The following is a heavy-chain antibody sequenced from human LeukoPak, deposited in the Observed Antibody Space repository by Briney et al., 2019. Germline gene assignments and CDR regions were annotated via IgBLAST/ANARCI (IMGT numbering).Heavy chain of an antibody. CDR2: IYSGGST. D-gene: IGHD1-26*01. CDR3: ARDPYSGGYGPYYYYYMDV. V-gene: IGHV3-53*01. CDR1: GFTVSSNY. Sequence: GGSPRLSCAASGFTVSSNYMSWVRQAPGKGLEWVSVIYSGGSTYYADSVKGRFTISRDNSKNTLYLRMNSLRAEDTAVYYCARDPYSGGYGPYYYYYMDVWGKGTTVTISS. J-gene: IGHJ6*03.